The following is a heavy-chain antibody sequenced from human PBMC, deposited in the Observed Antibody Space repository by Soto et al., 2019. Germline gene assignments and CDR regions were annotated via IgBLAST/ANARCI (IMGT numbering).Heavy chain of an antibody. CDR2: IIPIFGTA. J-gene: IGHJ4*02. CDR3: ARDRTSSFWTPRGYYFDY. CDR1: GGTFSSYA. Sequence: SVKVSRKASGGTFSSYAISWVRQAPGQGLEWMGGIIPIFGTANYAQKFQGRVTITADKSTSTAYMELSSLRSEDTAVYYCARDRTSSFWTPRGYYFDYWGQGTLVTVSS. D-gene: IGHD3-3*01. V-gene: IGHV1-69*06.